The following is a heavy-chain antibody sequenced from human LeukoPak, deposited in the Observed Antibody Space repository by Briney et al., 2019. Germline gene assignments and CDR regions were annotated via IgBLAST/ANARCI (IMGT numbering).Heavy chain of an antibody. D-gene: IGHD6-19*01. CDR1: GASVSSGSHY. CDR2: IYYRGTT. Sequence: SETLSLTCTVSGASVSSGSHYWNWIRQSPGRGLEWIGHIYYRGTTNYTPSLKSRVAISVDTSMNQFSLRLSSVTAADTAVYFCARSFYSSGWYTPLRWFDTWGQGTLVTVSS. CDR3: ARSFYSSGWYTPLRWFDT. J-gene: IGHJ5*02. V-gene: IGHV4-61*01.